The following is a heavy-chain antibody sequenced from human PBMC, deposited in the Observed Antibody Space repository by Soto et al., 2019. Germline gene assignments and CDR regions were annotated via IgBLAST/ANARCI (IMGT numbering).Heavy chain of an antibody. CDR1: GFSLTTSGVG. CDR2: IYWDDDK. V-gene: IGHV2-5*02. J-gene: IGHJ5*02. D-gene: IGHD6-13*01. Sequence: SGPTLVNPTETLTLTCTFSGFSLTTSGVGVGWFRQPPGKALEWLALIYWDDDKLYSPSLKSRLSITKDISKKQVVLTMTNMDPVDTGTYYCALRPVPAAENCIDPWCPGTLVTVSS. CDR3: ALRPVPAAENCIDP.